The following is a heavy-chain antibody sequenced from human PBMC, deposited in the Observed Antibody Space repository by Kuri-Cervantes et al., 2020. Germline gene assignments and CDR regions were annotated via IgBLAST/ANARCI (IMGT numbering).Heavy chain of an antibody. CDR1: GGSFSGYY. CDR2: INHSGST. D-gene: IGHD3-22*01. V-gene: IGHV4-34*01. J-gene: IGHJ4*02. CDR3: ARPLYYDSSGLFNF. Sequence: SETLSLTCAVYGGSFSGYYWSWIRQPPGMGLEWIGEINHSGSTNYNPSLKSRVTISVDTSKNQFSLKLSSVTAADTAVYYCARPLYYDSSGLFNFWGQGTLVTVSS.